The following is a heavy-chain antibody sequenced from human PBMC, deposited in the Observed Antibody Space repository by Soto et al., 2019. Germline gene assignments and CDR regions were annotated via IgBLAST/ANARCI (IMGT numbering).Heavy chain of an antibody. CDR3: ARGYCTNGVCFFSNWFDP. D-gene: IGHD2-8*01. V-gene: IGHV4-34*01. Sequence: QVQLQQWGAGLLKPSETLSLTCAVYGGSFSGYYWSWIRQPPGKGLEWIGEINHSGSTNYNPSLKSQVTISVDTSKNQFSLKLSSVTAADTAVYYCARGYCTNGVCFFSNWFDPWGQGTLVTVSS. CDR2: INHSGST. CDR1: GGSFSGYY. J-gene: IGHJ5*02.